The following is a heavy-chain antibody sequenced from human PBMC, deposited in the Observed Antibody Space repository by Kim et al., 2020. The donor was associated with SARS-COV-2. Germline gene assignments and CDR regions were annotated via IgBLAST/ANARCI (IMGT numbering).Heavy chain of an antibody. D-gene: IGHD3-10*01. CDR1: GGSISSSSYY. Sequence: SETLSLTCTVSGGSISSSSYYWGWIRQPPGKGLEWIGSIYYSGSTYYNPSLKRRVPISVDTSKNQFSLKLRSVTAADTAVYYCARRWFGESSGAFDIWGQGTMVTVSS. J-gene: IGHJ3*02. CDR3: ARRWFGESSGAFDI. V-gene: IGHV4-39*01. CDR2: IYYSGST.